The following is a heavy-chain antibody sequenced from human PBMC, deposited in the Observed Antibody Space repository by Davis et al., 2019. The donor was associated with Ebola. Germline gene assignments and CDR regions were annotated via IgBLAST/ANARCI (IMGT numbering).Heavy chain of an antibody. D-gene: IGHD2-8*02. Sequence: PGGSLRLSCEASGFSFSNTDMNWVRQAPGKGPEWVSGIGSDSGTHYADSVKGRFTISRDDSKNTVYLQMNSLRGEDTAVYYCAKDLFWWAASDVWGQGTTVTVS. CDR1: GFSFSNTD. CDR2: IGSDSGT. V-gene: IGHV3-23*01. CDR3: AKDLFWWAASDV. J-gene: IGHJ6*02.